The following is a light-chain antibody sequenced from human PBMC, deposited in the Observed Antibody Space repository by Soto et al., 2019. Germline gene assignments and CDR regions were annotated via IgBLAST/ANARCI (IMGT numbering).Light chain of an antibody. CDR3: SSYTDTTLVV. CDR2: DVY. CDR1: SSDVGAYDY. V-gene: IGLV2-14*01. Sequence: QSALTQPASVSGSPGQSIAISCTGTSSDVGAYDYDSWYQQHPGQAPKLMIYDVYNRPSGVSYRFSGSKSGNTASLTISGLQAEDEADYYCSSYTDTTLVVFGGGTKVTVL. J-gene: IGLJ2*01.